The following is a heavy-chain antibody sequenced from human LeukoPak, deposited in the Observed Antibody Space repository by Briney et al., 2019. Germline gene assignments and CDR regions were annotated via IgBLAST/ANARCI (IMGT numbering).Heavy chain of an antibody. CDR1: GFTFSNYE. CDR3: ARDAEYQLLYDAFDM. Sequence: GGSLRLSCAASGFTFSNYEMNWVRQAPGKGLEWVSYISSSGSTIYYADSVKGRFTISGDNPKNLLYLQMNSLRAEDTAVYYCARDAEYQLLYDAFDMWGQGTMVTVSS. CDR2: ISSSGSTI. J-gene: IGHJ3*02. V-gene: IGHV3-48*03. D-gene: IGHD2-2*01.